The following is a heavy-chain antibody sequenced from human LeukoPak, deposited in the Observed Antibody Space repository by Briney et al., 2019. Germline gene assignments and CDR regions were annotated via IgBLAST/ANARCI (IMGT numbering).Heavy chain of an antibody. D-gene: IGHD2-2*02. CDR3: ARPSLYCSSTSCYNAFDI. V-gene: IGHV1-2*02. J-gene: IGHJ3*02. CDR1: GDTFITYT. Sequence: GASVKVSCKASGDTFITYTFSWVRQAPGQGLEWMGWINPNSGGTNYAQKFQGRVTMTRDTSISTAYMELSRLRSDDTAVYYCARPSLYCSSTSCYNAFDIWGQGTMVTVSS. CDR2: INPNSGGT.